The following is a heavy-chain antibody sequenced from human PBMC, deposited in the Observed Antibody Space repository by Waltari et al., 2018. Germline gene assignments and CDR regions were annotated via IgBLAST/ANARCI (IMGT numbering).Heavy chain of an antibody. CDR3: ARDYYYDSSGYYLGYAFDI. Sequence: EVQLVESGGGLVQPGGSLRLSCAAAGFTFSSYSMNWVRQAPGKGLEWVSYISSSSSTIYYADSVNGRFTISRDNAKNSLYLQMNSLRAEDTAVYYCARDYYYDSSGYYLGYAFDIWGQGTMVTVSS. J-gene: IGHJ3*02. CDR2: ISSSSSTI. CDR1: GFTFSSYS. V-gene: IGHV3-48*04. D-gene: IGHD3-22*01.